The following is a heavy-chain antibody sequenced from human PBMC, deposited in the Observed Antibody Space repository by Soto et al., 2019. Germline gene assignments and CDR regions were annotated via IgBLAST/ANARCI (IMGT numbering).Heavy chain of an antibody. CDR1: GGSISSGGYF. CDR2: IYYTGSS. Sequence: KASETLSLTCTVSGGSISSGGYFWSWIRQHPGKGLEWIGYIYYTGSSYYNPSIKSRVTISVDTSKNQLSLKLSSVTAADTAVYYCARGNCSGGSCSPYYGLDVWGQGTTVTVSS. V-gene: IGHV4-31*03. D-gene: IGHD2-15*01. J-gene: IGHJ6*02. CDR3: ARGNCSGGSCSPYYGLDV.